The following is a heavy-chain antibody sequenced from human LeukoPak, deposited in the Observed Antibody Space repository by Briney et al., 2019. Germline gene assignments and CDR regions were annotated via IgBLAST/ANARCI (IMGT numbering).Heavy chain of an antibody. CDR1: GYTFTSYG. CDR3: ARDGPDYDFWSGYSDPKFDY. D-gene: IGHD3-3*01. CDR2: ISAYNGNT. V-gene: IGHV1-18*01. J-gene: IGHJ4*02. Sequence: ASVKVSCKAPGYTFTSYGIIWVRQAPGQGLEWMVWISAYNGNTNYAQKLQGRLTMTPDHSTSKAWMELRSLRADDTAVYYCARDGPDYDFWSGYSDPKFDYWGQGTLVTVSS.